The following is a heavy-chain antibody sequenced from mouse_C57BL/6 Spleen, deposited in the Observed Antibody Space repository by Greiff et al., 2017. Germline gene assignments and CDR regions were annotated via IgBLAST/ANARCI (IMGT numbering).Heavy chain of an antibody. CDR2: ISDGGSYT. CDR3: AGDYYGNFSWFAY. Sequence: EVQVVESGGGLVKPGGSLKLSCAASGFTFSSYAMSWVRQTPEKRLEWVATISDGGSYTYYPDNVKGRFTISRDNAKNNLYLQMSHLKSEDTAMYYCAGDYYGNFSWFAYWGQGTLVTVSA. D-gene: IGHD2-1*01. J-gene: IGHJ3*01. V-gene: IGHV5-4*01. CDR1: GFTFSSYA.